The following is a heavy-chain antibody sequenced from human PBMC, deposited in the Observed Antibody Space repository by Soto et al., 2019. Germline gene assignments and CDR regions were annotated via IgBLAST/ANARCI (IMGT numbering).Heavy chain of an antibody. CDR3: ARGSGITIFGVVMVPYYYGMDV. CDR2: IIPIFGTA. J-gene: IGHJ6*02. D-gene: IGHD3-3*01. CDR1: GGTFSSYA. V-gene: IGHV1-69*13. Sequence: ASVKVSCKASGGTFSSYAISWVRQAPGQGLEWMGGIIPIFGTANYAQKFQGRVTITADESTSTAYMELSSLRSEDTAVYYCARGSGITIFGVVMVPYYYGMDVWGQGTPVTVSS.